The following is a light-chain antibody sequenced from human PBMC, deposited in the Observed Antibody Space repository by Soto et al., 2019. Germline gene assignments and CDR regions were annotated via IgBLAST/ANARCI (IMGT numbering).Light chain of an antibody. CDR2: ANS. Sequence: QSVLTQPPSASGAPGQRVTISCTGSSSNIGAGYDVHWYQQVPGKAPKFLIYANSNRPSGVPDRFSGSKSGTSASLAITGLQAEDEADYYCQSYDSSLSGVVFGGGTKLTVL. CDR3: QSYDSSLSGVV. CDR1: SSNIGAGYD. V-gene: IGLV1-40*01. J-gene: IGLJ2*01.